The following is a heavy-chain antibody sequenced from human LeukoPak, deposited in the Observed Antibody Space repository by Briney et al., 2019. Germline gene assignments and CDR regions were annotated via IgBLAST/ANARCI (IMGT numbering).Heavy chain of an antibody. J-gene: IGHJ4*02. CDR1: GFTFDDYG. D-gene: IGHD3-10*02. Sequence: PGGSLRLSCAASGFTFDDYGMSWVRQAPGKGLEWVSGISGSGGSTYYADSVKDRFTISRDNSKTTLYLQMNTLGAEDTAVYYCAREAPRPVRGFISVYFDYWGQGALVTVSS. CDR2: ISGSGGST. V-gene: IGHV3-23*01. CDR3: AREAPRPVRGFISVYFDY.